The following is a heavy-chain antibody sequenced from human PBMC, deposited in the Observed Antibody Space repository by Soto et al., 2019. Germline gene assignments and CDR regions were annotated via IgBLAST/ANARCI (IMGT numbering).Heavy chain of an antibody. Sequence: GGSLRLSCAASGFTFSSYAMNWVRQAPGKGLEWVSAVCGSGDTTYYADSVKGRFTVSRDNTKSTLYLQMDSLKAEDTALYYCAKDLYCSDGSCHGYLQHWGQGPLVTVSS. D-gene: IGHD2-15*01. CDR1: GFTFSSYA. J-gene: IGHJ1*01. V-gene: IGHV3-23*01. CDR3: AKDLYCSDGSCHGYLQH. CDR2: VCGSGDTT.